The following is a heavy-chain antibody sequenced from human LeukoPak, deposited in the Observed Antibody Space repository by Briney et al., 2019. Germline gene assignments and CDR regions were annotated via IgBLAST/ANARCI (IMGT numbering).Heavy chain of an antibody. CDR1: GYTLTELS. Sequence: ASVKVSCKVSGYTLTELSMHWVRQAPGKGLEWMGGFDPEDGETIYAQKFQGGVTMTEDTSTDTAYMELSSLRSEDTAVYYCATVGPRMVREARWFDPWGQGTLVTVSS. V-gene: IGHV1-24*01. CDR3: ATVGPRMVREARWFDP. CDR2: FDPEDGET. D-gene: IGHD3-10*01. J-gene: IGHJ5*02.